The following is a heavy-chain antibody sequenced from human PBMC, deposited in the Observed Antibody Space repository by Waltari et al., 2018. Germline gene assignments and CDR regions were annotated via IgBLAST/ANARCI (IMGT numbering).Heavy chain of an antibody. Sequence: EVQLVESGGGLVKPGGSLRRSCAASGFTFSSYSMNWVRQAPGKGLECVSSISSSSSYIYYADSVKGRFTISRDNAKNSLYLQMNSLRAEDTAVYYCARDYRAQLGDYWGQGTLVTVSS. CDR2: ISSSSSYI. CDR1: GFTFSSYS. CDR3: ARDYRAQLGDY. J-gene: IGHJ4*02. V-gene: IGHV3-21*01. D-gene: IGHD7-27*01.